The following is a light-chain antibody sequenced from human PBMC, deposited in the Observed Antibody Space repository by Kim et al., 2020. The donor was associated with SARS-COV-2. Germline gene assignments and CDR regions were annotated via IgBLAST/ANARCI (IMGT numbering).Light chain of an antibody. CDR1: NIGSRI. Sequence: PGKPATITCGGNNIGSRIVNWYQEKPDQAPVLVIYRDSDRPSGIPERFSGSNSGNTATLTISRVEAGDEAAYYCQVWESSSDHRGVFGGGTQLTVL. V-gene: IGLV3-21*01. CDR3: QVWESSSDHRGV. J-gene: IGLJ2*01. CDR2: RDS.